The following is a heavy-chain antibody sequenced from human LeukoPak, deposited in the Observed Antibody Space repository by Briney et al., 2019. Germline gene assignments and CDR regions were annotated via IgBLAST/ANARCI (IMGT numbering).Heavy chain of an antibody. CDR1: GFTFSDCY. J-gene: IGHJ4*02. V-gene: IGHV3-11*04. CDR2: ISPSDNTI. Sequence: GGSLRLSCAASGFTFSDCYMSWIRQAPGKGLGWVSYISPSDNTIYYADSVKGRFTISRDNAKNSLYLQMNSLRAEDTAVYYCARDWGYSYGYALDYWGQGTLVTVSS. D-gene: IGHD5-18*01. CDR3: ARDWGYSYGYALDY.